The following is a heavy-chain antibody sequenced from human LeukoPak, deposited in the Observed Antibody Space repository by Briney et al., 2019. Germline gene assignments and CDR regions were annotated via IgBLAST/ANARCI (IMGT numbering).Heavy chain of an antibody. CDR3: AKDSAMVRGVNYFDY. V-gene: IGHV3-23*01. CDR1: GFTFSSYS. CDR2: ISGSGGST. Sequence: GGSLRLSCAASGFTFSSYSMNWVRQAPGKGLEWVSAISGSGGSTYYADSVKGRFTISRDNSKNTLYLQMNSLRAEDTAVYYCAKDSAMVRGVNYFDYWGQGTLVTVSS. D-gene: IGHD3-10*01. J-gene: IGHJ4*02.